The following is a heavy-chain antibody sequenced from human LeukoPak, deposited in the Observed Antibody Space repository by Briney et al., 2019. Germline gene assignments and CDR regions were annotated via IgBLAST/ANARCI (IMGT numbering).Heavy chain of an antibody. CDR1: GFTFSDYY. CDR2: IKEDGSDK. CDR3: TRVIWQQLAPSDC. V-gene: IGHV3-7*03. J-gene: IGHJ4*02. D-gene: IGHD6-13*01. Sequence: QAGGSLRLSCAASGFTFSDYYMSWIRQAPGKRLEWVANIKEDGSDKYYVDSVRGRFAISRDNAESSLYLHMTKLRVEDTAVYYCTRVIWQQLAPSDCWGQGTLVTVSS.